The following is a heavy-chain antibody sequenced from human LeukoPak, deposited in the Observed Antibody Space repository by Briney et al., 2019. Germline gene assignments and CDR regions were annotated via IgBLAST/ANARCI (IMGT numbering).Heavy chain of an antibody. V-gene: IGHV1-69*06. CDR2: IIPIFGTA. D-gene: IGHD3-10*01. J-gene: IGHJ3*02. Sequence: ASVKVSCKASGGTFSSYAISWVRQAPGQGLEWMGGIIPIFGTANYAQKFQGRVTITADKSTSTAYMELSSLRSEDTAVYYCARDDPMVRGDDAFDIWGQGTMVTVSS. CDR1: GGTFSSYA. CDR3: ARDDPMVRGDDAFDI.